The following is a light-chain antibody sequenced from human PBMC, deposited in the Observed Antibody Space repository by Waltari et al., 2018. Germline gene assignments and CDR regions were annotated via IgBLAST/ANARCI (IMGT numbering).Light chain of an antibody. CDR1: SPSIGSKT. CDR3: AAWDDSLKGV. Sequence: QSVLTQPPSASGTPGQRVPISCSGSSPSIGSKTVHWYQPLPGMAPKLLIYRNNQRPPGVPDRFSGSKSGTSASLAISGLQSEDEADYYCAAWDDSLKGVFGGGTKLTVL. J-gene: IGLJ2*01. V-gene: IGLV1-44*01. CDR2: RNN.